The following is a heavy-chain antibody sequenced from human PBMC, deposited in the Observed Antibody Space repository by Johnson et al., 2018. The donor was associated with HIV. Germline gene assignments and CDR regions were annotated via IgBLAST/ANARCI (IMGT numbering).Heavy chain of an antibody. CDR2: ISYDESNK. V-gene: IGHV3-30-3*01. D-gene: IGHD4-17*01. J-gene: IGHJ3*02. CDR1: GFTFSSYA. Sequence: QVQLVESGGGVVQPGRSLRLSCAASGFTFSSYAMHWVRQAPGKGLEWVAVISYDESNKYYADSVKGRFTVSRDNSKNTLYVEMNSLRSEDTAVYYCARRTVTALFDIWGQGTMVTVSS. CDR3: ARRTVTALFDI.